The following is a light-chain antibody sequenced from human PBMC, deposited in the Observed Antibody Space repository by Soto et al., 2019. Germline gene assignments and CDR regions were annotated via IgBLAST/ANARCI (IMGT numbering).Light chain of an antibody. CDR2: EVT. CDR3: RSFTSRFPFG. J-gene: IGLJ1*01. CDR1: RSDVGAYNY. V-gene: IGLV2-14*01. Sequence: QSVLAQPASVSGSPGQSIAISCTGTRSDVGAYNYVSWYQQHPGKAPKLMISEVTNRPSGVSDRFSGSKSGNTASLTISGLKAEDEDDYSCRSFTSRFPFGFGTGIK.